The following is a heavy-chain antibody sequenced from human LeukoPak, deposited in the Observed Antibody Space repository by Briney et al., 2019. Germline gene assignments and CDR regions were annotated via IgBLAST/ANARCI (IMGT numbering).Heavy chain of an antibody. D-gene: IGHD4-23*01. CDR3: ARDKTLRWLNSPLWY. CDR2: ISGGST. V-gene: IGHV3-23*01. J-gene: IGHJ4*02. CDR1: GFTFSSYA. Sequence: PGGSLRLSCAASGFTFSSYAMSWVRQAPGKGLEWVSAISGGSTYYADSVKGRFTISRDNSKNTLYLQMNSLRAEDTAVYYCARDKTLRWLNSPLWYWGQGTLVTVSS.